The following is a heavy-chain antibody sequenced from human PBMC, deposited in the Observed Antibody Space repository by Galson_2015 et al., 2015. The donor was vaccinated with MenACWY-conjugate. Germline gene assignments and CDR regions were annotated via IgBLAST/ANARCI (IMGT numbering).Heavy chain of an antibody. D-gene: IGHD3-10*01. CDR1: GYTFTSYG. J-gene: IGHJ6*02. CDR2: ISAYNGNT. V-gene: IGHV1-18*01. Sequence: QSGAEVKKPGASVKVSCKASGYTFTSYGISWVRQAPGQGLEWMGWISAYNGNTNYAQKLQGRVTMTTDTSTSTAYMELRSLRSDDTAVYYCARKSSLFGDEYYYYGMDVWGQGTTVTVSS. CDR3: ARKSSLFGDEYYYYGMDV.